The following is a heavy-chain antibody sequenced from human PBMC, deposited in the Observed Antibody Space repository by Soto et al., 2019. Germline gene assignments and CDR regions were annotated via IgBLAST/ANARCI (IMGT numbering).Heavy chain of an antibody. V-gene: IGHV1-2*02. CDR2: ISPNSGGT. CDR3: ARDFEDTTMPNSDYFDY. CDR1: GYTFTGYY. Sequence: VASVKVSCKASGYTFTGYYLHWVRQAPGQGLEWMGWISPNSGGTNYAQKFQGRVTMTRDMSISTAYMDLSSLRSDDTAVYYCARDFEDTTMPNSDYFDYWGQGTLVTVSS. D-gene: IGHD5-18*01. J-gene: IGHJ4*02.